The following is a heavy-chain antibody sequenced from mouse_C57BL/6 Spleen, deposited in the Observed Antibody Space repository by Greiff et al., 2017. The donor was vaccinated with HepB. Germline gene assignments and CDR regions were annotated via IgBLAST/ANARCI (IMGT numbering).Heavy chain of an antibody. J-gene: IGHJ2*01. CDR1: GFTFSSYA. CDR2: ISDDGSYT. Sequence: EVKLVESGGGLVKPGGSLKLSCAASGFTFSSYAMSWVRQTPEKRLEWVATISDDGSYTYYPDNVKGRSTISRDNAKNNLYLQMSHLESEDTAMYYSARDEDDCGRRLFDYWGQGTTLTVSS. CDR3: ARDEDDCGRRLFDY. D-gene: IGHD1-1*01. V-gene: IGHV5-4*01.